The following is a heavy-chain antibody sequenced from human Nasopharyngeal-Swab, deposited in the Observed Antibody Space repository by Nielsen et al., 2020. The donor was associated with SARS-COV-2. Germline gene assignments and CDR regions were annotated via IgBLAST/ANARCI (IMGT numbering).Heavy chain of an antibody. J-gene: IGHJ5*02. Sequence: GKGLEWIGRIYTSGSTNYNPSLKSRVTMSVDTSKNQFSLKLSSVTAADTAVYYCARDVGIAAAGSWFDPWGQGTLVTVSS. D-gene: IGHD6-13*01. CDR2: IYTSGST. V-gene: IGHV4-4*07. CDR3: ARDVGIAAAGSWFDP.